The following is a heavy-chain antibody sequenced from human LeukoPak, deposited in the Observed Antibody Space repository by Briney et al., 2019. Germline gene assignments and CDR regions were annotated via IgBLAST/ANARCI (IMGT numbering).Heavy chain of an antibody. J-gene: IGHJ5*02. V-gene: IGHV4-39*02. CDR3: AREGPLGATGDWFDP. Sequence: KPSETLSLTCTVSGGSISSSSYYWAWIRQPPGKGLEWIGTIYYSGSTYYNPSLKSRVTISLDTSKNQFSLKLRSVTASDTAVYYCAREGPLGATGDWFDPWGQGTLVTVSS. CDR1: GGSISSSSYY. CDR2: IYYSGST. D-gene: IGHD1-26*01.